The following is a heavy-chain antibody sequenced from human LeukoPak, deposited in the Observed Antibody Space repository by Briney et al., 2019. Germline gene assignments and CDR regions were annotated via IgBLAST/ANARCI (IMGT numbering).Heavy chain of an antibody. D-gene: IGHD1-26*01. Sequence: PGGSLRLSCAASTFTFSSYAMSWVRQAPGKGLEWVSAISAGADSTYYADSVKGRFTISRDNSKNTVFLQMDSLRAEDTAVYYCAKTQWKVGATDYFDYWGQGILVTVSS. CDR1: TFTFSSYA. J-gene: IGHJ4*02. CDR3: AKTQWKVGATDYFDY. V-gene: IGHV3-23*01. CDR2: ISAGADST.